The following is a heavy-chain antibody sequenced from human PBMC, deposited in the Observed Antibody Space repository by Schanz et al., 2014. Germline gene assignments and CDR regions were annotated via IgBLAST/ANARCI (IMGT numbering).Heavy chain of an antibody. CDR1: GFTVNNYA. CDR2: IEFSGGTT. CDR3: AKHVRSLTGNDY. D-gene: IGHD3-9*01. Sequence: EVQLLESGGRLVQPGGSLRLSCTVSGFTVNNYAMSWVRQAPGKGLEWVSGIEFSGGTTYYADSVKGRFTISRDNSKNILTMQMSSLRAEDTALYYCAKHVRSLTGNDYWGQGTLVTVSS. V-gene: IGHV3-23*01. J-gene: IGHJ4*02.